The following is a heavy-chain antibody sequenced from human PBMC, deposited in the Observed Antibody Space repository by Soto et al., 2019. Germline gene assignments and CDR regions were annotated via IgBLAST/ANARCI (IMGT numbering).Heavy chain of an antibody. J-gene: IGHJ6*01. Sequence: RASVKVSCKASGYTFTSYGISWVRQAPGQGLEWMGWISAYNGNTNYAQKRQGRVTMTTDTSTSTAYMELRSLRSDDTAVYYCARDSPLQLVPESYYFYYGMEVWGEGTKVSV. V-gene: IGHV1-18*04. D-gene: IGHD6-13*01. CDR2: ISAYNGNT. CDR1: GYTFTSYG. CDR3: ARDSPLQLVPESYYFYYGMEV.